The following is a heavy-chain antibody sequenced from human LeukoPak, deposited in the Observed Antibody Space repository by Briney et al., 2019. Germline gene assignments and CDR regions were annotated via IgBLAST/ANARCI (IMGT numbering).Heavy chain of an antibody. Sequence: ASVKVSCKASGYTFTGYYMRWVRQAPGQGLEWMGWINPNSGGTNYAQKFQGRVTMTRDTSISTAYMELSRLRSDDTAVYYCAREGMTTVTNNWFDPWGQGTLVTVSS. D-gene: IGHD4-17*01. J-gene: IGHJ5*02. CDR1: GYTFTGYY. CDR3: AREGMTTVTNNWFDP. V-gene: IGHV1-2*02. CDR2: INPNSGGT.